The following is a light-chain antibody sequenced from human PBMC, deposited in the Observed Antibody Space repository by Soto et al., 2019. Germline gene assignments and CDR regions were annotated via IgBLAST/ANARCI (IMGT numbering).Light chain of an antibody. CDR3: QQYGSSPPVT. J-gene: IGKJ5*01. CDR2: GAS. CDR1: QSVSSSY. V-gene: IGKV3-20*01. Sequence: IVLPQSPCTLSLSPGERATLSCGSIQSVSSSYLAWYQQKPGQAPRLLIYGASSRATGIPDRFSGSGSGTDFTLTISRLEPEDFAVYYCQQYGSSPPVTFGQGTRLEIK.